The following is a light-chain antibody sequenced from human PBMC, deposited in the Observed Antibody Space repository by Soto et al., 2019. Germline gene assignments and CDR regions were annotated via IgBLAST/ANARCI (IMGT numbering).Light chain of an antibody. CDR2: KAS. CDR3: RQYNSYPWT. V-gene: IGKV1-5*03. CDR1: QSISSW. J-gene: IGKJ1*01. Sequence: DIQMTQAASTLSASVGDRVTITCRASQSISSWLAWYQQKPGKAPKLLIYKASSLESGVPSRFSGSGSGTEFTLTISSLQPDDFATYYCRQYNSYPWTFGQGTKVDIK.